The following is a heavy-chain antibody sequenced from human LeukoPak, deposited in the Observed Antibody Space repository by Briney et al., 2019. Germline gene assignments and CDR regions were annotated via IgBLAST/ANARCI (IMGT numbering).Heavy chain of an antibody. Sequence: PGGSLRLSCAASGFAFSRHGIHWVRQAPGKGLEWVAFIPYDGNNKFYADSVKGRFTVSRDNARSSVYLQMNSLRVEDTAVYYCARVSYGSGLDYWGQGALVTVSS. CDR2: IPYDGNNK. D-gene: IGHD3-10*01. V-gene: IGHV3-30*02. CDR3: ARVSYGSGLDY. J-gene: IGHJ4*02. CDR1: GFAFSRHG.